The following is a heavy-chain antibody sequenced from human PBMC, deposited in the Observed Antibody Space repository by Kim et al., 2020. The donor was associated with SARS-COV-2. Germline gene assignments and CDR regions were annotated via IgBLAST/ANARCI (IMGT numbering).Heavy chain of an antibody. V-gene: IGHV4-59*11. CDR1: GGSISSHS. Sequence: SETLSLTCIVSGGSISSHSWSWIWQPPGKGLEWIGFIYYSSSANSNPSLKSRVTISVDTSTNQFYLNLSSVTAADTAVYYCARAPLAAAGHYYYGMVVWGQGTTFTVSS. CDR2: IYYSSSA. J-gene: IGHJ6*02. D-gene: IGHD6-13*01. CDR3: ARAPLAAAGHYYYGMVV.